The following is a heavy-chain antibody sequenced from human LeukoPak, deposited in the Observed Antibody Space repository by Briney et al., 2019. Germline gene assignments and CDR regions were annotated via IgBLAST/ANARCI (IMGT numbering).Heavy chain of an antibody. CDR3: ARHPGGYCSSTSCYTGGVFDI. CDR1: GGSFSGYY. CDR2: INHSGST. J-gene: IGHJ3*02. V-gene: IGHV4-34*01. D-gene: IGHD2-2*02. Sequence: SETLSLTCAVYGGSFSGYYWSWIRQPPGKGLEWIGEINHSGSTNYNPSLKSRVTISLDTSKNQFSLKLSSVTAADTAVYYCARHPGGYCSSTSCYTGGVFDIWGQGTMVTVSS.